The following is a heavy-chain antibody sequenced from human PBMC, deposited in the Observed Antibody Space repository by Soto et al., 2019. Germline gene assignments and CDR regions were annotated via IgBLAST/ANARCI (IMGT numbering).Heavy chain of an antibody. CDR3: ARVPGAT. D-gene: IGHD3-10*01. V-gene: IGHV3-53*01. Sequence: EVQLVESGGGLIQPGGSLRLSCAASGFSVSSNYMPWVRQAPGKGLEWVSFIYSGGSTYYSEPVKGRFTISRDNSKNTLYLQMNNLRAEDTAVYYCARVPGATWGHGPRVTVSP. CDR1: GFSVSSNY. J-gene: IGHJ4*01. CDR2: IYSGGST.